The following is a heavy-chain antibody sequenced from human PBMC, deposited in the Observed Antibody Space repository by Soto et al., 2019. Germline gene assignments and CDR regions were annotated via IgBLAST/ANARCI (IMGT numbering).Heavy chain of an antibody. J-gene: IGHJ6*02. CDR2: IHSSGAF. CDR1: GASISNAY. CDR3: ARENIVSKGYGMDL. D-gene: IGHD3-16*02. V-gene: IGHV4-4*07. Sequence: PSETLSLTCTVSGASISNAYWSWIRQAAGKRLEWIGRIHSSGAFNYNPSLKSRVSIPRDTSKNQISLKLSSVTAAVTAVYYCARENIVSKGYGMDLWGQAPTDTFS.